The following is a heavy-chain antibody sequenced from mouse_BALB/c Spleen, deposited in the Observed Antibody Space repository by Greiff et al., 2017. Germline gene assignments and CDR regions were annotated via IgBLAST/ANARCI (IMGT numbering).Heavy chain of an antibody. J-gene: IGHJ4*01. Sequence: QVQLQQPGAELVKPGAPVKLSCKASGYTFTSYWMNWVKQRPGRGLEWIGRIDPSDSETHYNQKFKDKATLTVDKSSSTAYIQLSSLTSEDSAVYYCARGSYEGYYYAMDYWGQGTSVTVSS. V-gene: IGHV1-69*02. CDR1: GYTFTSYW. CDR3: ARGSYEGYYYAMDY. CDR2: IDPSDSET. D-gene: IGHD1-1*02.